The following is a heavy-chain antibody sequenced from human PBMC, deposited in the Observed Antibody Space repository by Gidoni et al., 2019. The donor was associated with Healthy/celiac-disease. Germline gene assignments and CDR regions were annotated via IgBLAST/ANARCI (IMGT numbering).Heavy chain of an antibody. CDR3: ARVRYCSSTSCYPPPLDYYYYMDV. J-gene: IGHJ6*03. CDR1: GFTVSSNY. D-gene: IGHD2-2*01. Sequence: EVQLVETGGGLIQPGGSLRLSCAASGFTVSSNYMSWVSQAPGKGLEWVSVIYSGGSTYYADSVKGRFTISRDNSKNTLYLQMNSLRAEDTAVYYCARVRYCSSTSCYPPPLDYYYYMDVWGKGTTVTVSS. V-gene: IGHV3-53*02. CDR2: IYSGGST.